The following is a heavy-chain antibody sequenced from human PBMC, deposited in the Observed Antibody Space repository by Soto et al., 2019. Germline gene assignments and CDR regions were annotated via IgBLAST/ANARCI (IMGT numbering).Heavy chain of an antibody. CDR1: GGSISSSSYY. Sequence: PSETLSLTCTVSGGSISSSSYYWGWIRQPPGKGLEWIGGVYYSGSTYYNPSLKSRATISVDTSKNEFSLKLSSVTAADTAVYYCATTRLSNYYDSSGPRRGSFDYWGQGTMVTVYS. J-gene: IGHJ4*02. D-gene: IGHD3-22*01. CDR2: VYYSGST. CDR3: ATTRLSNYYDSSGPRRGSFDY. V-gene: IGHV4-39*01.